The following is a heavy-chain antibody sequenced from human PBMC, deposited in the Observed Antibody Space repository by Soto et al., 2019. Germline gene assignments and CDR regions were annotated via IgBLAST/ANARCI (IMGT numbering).Heavy chain of an antibody. J-gene: IGHJ4*02. CDR3: VKDRAIDY. V-gene: IGHV3-64D*08. CDR2: ISSKGDST. CDR1: GFTFSSYA. Sequence: GGSLRLSCSVSGFTFSSYAMHWVRQAPGKGLVYVSSISSKGDSTYYADSVKGRFTISRDNSKNTLYLQMSSLRAEDTAVYYCVKDRAIDYWGQGTLVTVSS. D-gene: IGHD5-12*01.